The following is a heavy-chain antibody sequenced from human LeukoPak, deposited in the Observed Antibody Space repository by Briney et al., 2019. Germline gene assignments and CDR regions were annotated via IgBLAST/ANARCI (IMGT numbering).Heavy chain of an antibody. D-gene: IGHD6-13*01. CDR1: GYTFTSYG. Sequence: ASVKVSCKASGYTFTSYGISWVRQAPGQGLEWMGWISAYNGNTNYAQKLQGRVTITADESTSTAYMELSSLRSEDTAVYYCARQGGRSWPYYYYYMDVWGKGTTVTISS. J-gene: IGHJ6*03. CDR2: ISAYNGNT. CDR3: ARQGGRSWPYYYYYMDV. V-gene: IGHV1-18*01.